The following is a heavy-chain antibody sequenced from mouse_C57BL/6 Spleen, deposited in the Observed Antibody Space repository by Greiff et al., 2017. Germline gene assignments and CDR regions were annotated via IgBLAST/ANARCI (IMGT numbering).Heavy chain of an antibody. CDR1: GFSLTSYG. D-gene: IGHD2-4*01. J-gene: IGHJ4*01. Sequence: VKLQESGPGLVAPSQSLSITCTVSGFSLTSYGVHWVRQPPGKGLEWLVVIWSDGSTTYNSALKSRLSISKDNSKSQVFLKMNSLQTDDTAMYYCARHGDDYDQGAMDYWGQGTSVTVSS. CDR2: IWSDGST. CDR3: ARHGDDYDQGAMDY. V-gene: IGHV2-6-1*01.